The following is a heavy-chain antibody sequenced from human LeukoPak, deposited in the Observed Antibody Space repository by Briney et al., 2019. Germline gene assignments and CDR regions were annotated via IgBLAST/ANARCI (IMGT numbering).Heavy chain of an antibody. CDR2: ISPNSGGT. Sequence: ASVKVSCKASGYTFTAYYIHWVRQAPGQGLEWMGWISPNSGGTNYAQKFQGRVTLTRDTSITTAYMELNSLRSDDTAVYYCVTLVRGVNTFDYWGQGTLVTVSS. CDR3: VTLVRGVNTFDY. V-gene: IGHV1-2*02. J-gene: IGHJ4*02. D-gene: IGHD3-10*01. CDR1: GYTFTAYY.